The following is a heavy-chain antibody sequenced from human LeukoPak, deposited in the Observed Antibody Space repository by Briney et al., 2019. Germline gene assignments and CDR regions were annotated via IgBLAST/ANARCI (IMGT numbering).Heavy chain of an antibody. J-gene: IGHJ4*02. CDR1: GFTFSSYE. CDR2: ISSSGSTI. CDR3: AKDRAYYDYVWGSYRHTKTFDY. Sequence: PGGSLRLSCAASGFTFSSYEMNWVRQAPGKGLEWVSYISSSGSTIYYADSVKGRFTVSRDNSKNTLYLQMNSLRAEDTAVYYCAKDRAYYDYVWGSYRHTKTFDYWGQGTLVTVSS. D-gene: IGHD3-16*02. V-gene: IGHV3-48*03.